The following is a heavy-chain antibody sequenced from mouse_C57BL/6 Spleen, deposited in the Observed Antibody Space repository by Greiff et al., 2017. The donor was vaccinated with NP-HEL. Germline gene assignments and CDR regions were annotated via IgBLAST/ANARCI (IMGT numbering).Heavy chain of an antibody. J-gene: IGHJ2*01. V-gene: IGHV1-47*01. Sequence: VKLVESGAELVKPGASVKMSCKASGYTFTTYPIEWMKQNHGKSLEWIGNFHPYNDDTKYNEKFKGKATLTVEKSSSTVYLELSRLTSDDSAVYYCARGGSSSHYFDYWGQGTTLTVSS. CDR2: FHPYNDDT. CDR3: ARGGSSSHYFDY. CDR1: GYTFTTYP. D-gene: IGHD1-1*01.